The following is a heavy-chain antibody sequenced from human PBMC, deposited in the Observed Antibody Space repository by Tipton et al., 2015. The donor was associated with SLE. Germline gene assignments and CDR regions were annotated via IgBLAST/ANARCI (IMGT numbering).Heavy chain of an antibody. CDR2: IYSSGST. CDR1: GGSLSGYY. J-gene: IGHJ6*02. Sequence: TLSLTCTVSGGSLSGYYWSWIRQPAGKGLEWIGRIYSSGSTNYNPSLKSRVTMSVDTAKNHFSLKLTSVTAADTAVYYCARNVNTTMDVWGQGTTVTVS. D-gene: IGHD1-14*01. CDR3: ARNVNTTMDV. V-gene: IGHV4-4*07.